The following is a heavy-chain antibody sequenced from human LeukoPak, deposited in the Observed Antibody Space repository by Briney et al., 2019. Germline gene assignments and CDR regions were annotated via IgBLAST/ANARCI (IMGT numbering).Heavy chain of an antibody. CDR3: TRLPLGGSGSYDGY. J-gene: IGHJ4*02. D-gene: IGHD3-10*01. Sequence: GGSLRFSCAASGFTFSGSAMHWVRQASGKGLEWVGRIRTKANNYATAYAASVNGRFTISRDDSKNTAYLQMNSLKIEDTAVYYCTRLPLGGSGSYDGYWGQGTLVTVSS. CDR1: GFTFSGSA. V-gene: IGHV3-73*01. CDR2: IRTKANNYAT.